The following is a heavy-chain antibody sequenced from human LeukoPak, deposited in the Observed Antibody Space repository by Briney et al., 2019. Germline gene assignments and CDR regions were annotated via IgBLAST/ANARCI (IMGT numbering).Heavy chain of an antibody. CDR3: AREYCSGGSCYSMFDP. CDR1: GYTFTSYD. D-gene: IGHD2-15*01. V-gene: IGHV7-4-1*01. J-gene: IGHJ5*02. Sequence: GASVKVSCKASGYTFTSYDINWVRQATGQGLEWMGWINTNTGNPTYAQGFTGRFVFSLDTSVSTAYLQICSLKAEDTAVYYCAREYCSGGSCYSMFDPWGQGTLVTVSS. CDR2: INTNTGNP.